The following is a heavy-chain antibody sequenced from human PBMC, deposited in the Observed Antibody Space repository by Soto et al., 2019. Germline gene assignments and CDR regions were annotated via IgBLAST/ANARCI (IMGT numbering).Heavy chain of an antibody. D-gene: IGHD2-2*01. CDR3: ARARDCSSTSCYGEDYYYMDV. J-gene: IGHJ6*03. Sequence: TLSLTCAVYGGSFSGYYWSWIRQPPGKGLEWIGEINHSGSTNYNPSLKSRVTISVDTSKNQFSLKLSSVTAADTAVYYCARARDCSSTSCYGEDYYYMDVWGKGTTVTVSS. CDR2: INHSGST. CDR1: GGSFSGYY. V-gene: IGHV4-34*01.